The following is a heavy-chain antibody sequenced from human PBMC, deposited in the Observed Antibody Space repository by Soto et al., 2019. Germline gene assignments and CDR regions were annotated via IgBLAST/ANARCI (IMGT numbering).Heavy chain of an antibody. CDR2: ISAYNGNT. D-gene: IGHD3-3*01. J-gene: IGHJ4*02. CDR1: GYTFTSYG. Sequence: QVQLVQSGAEVKKPGASVKVSCKASGYTFTSYGIIWVRQAPGQGLEWMGWISAYNGNTNYAQKLQGRVTITTDTSTSTAYMELRSLRSDDTAVYYCARVSPKYYDFWSGYSTYFDYWGQGTLVTVSS. V-gene: IGHV1-18*01. CDR3: ARVSPKYYDFWSGYSTYFDY.